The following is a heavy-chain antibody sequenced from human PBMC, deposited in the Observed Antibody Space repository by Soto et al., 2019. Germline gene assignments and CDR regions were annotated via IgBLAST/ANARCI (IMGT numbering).Heavy chain of an antibody. CDR3: ARDQLEGNWFDP. CDR2: IFHSGST. Sequence: SETLSLTCAVSGGSIRSNNRWCWVRQPPGKGLEWIGEIFHSGSTNYNPSLKTRLTISVDKSKNQFSLKLSSVTAADTAVYYCARDQLEGNWFDPWGQGTLVT. V-gene: IGHV4-4*02. CDR1: GGSIRSNNR. D-gene: IGHD1-1*01. J-gene: IGHJ5*02.